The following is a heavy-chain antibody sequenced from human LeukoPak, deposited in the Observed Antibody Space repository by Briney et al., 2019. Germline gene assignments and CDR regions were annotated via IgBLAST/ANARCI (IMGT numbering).Heavy chain of an antibody. D-gene: IGHD5-12*01. Sequence: PGGSLRLSCAASGFTFSSYEMNWVRQAPGKGLEWVSYISSSGSSMYYADSVKGRFTISRDNAKNSLYLQMSSLRAEDTAVYYCARGSGGYSGWFDPWGQGTLVTVSS. V-gene: IGHV3-48*03. CDR1: GFTFSSYE. CDR2: ISSSGSSM. CDR3: ARGSGGYSGWFDP. J-gene: IGHJ5*02.